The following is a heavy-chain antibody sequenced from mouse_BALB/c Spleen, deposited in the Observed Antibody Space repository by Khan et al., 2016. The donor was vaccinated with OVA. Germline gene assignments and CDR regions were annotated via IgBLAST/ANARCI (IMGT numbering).Heavy chain of an antibody. CDR3: TRSGYGSFAY. J-gene: IGHJ3*01. D-gene: IGHD2-2*01. CDR1: GYTFSSYY. V-gene: IGHV1S81*02. CDR2: INPNNGGT. Sequence: QVQLKQSGAELVKPGASVKLSCKASGYTFSSYYMYWVKQRPGQGLEWIGEINPNNGGTNFNEKFKSKAALTVDKSSTTAYMQLSSLTFEDSAIYYCTRSGYGSFAYWGQGTLVTVST.